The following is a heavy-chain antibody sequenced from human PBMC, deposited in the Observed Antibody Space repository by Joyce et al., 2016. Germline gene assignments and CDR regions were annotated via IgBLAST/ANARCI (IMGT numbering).Heavy chain of an antibody. V-gene: IGHV1-45*02. CDR2: LTPFTGNT. D-gene: IGHD5-18*01. CDR1: GYTFTYSY. Sequence: MQLVQSGAEVKKTGSSVKVSCKASGYTFTYSYLHWGRKATGQALCWSACLTPFTGNTNYAQQCHDRVTSSRYRSMSTAFMELSSLRSEDTCMYYCATQATGYRYGTPSLDFDYWGQGSLVTVST. J-gene: IGHJ4*02. CDR3: ATQATGYRYGTPSLDFDY.